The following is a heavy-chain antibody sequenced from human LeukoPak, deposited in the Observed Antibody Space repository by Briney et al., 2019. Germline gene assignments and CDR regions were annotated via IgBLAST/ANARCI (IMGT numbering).Heavy chain of an antibody. V-gene: IGHV1-18*01. CDR1: GYTFTSYG. D-gene: IGHD3-22*01. CDR3: ARGGSVIRGYYYYYMDV. J-gene: IGHJ6*03. Sequence: VASVKVSCKASGYTFTSYGISWVRQAPGQGLEWMGWISAYNGNTNYAQKLQGRVTMTTDTSTSTAYMELRSLRSEDTAVYYCARGGSVIRGYYYYYMDVWGKGTTVTVSS. CDR2: ISAYNGNT.